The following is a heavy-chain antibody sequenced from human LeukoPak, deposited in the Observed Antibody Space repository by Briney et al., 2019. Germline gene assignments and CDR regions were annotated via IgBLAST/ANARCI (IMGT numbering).Heavy chain of an antibody. CDR2: IKKDGSEK. V-gene: IGHV3-7*03. D-gene: IGHD2-15*01. CDR3: TTDTWYSAGH. Sequence: GGSLRLSCTASGFIFSGSWMAWIRQAPGKGLEWVAIIKKDGSEKYYADSMKGRFTISRDNAKNSLFLQMNSLRAEDTAIYYCTTDTWYSAGHWGQGTLVTVSS. CDR1: GFIFSGSW. J-gene: IGHJ4*02.